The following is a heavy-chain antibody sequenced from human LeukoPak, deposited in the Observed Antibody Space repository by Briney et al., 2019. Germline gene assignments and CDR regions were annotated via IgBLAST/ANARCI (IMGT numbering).Heavy chain of an antibody. D-gene: IGHD3-22*01. Sequence: GESLKISCKGSGYSFSDYWIGWVRQMPGKGLGWVGIIHPRDSEIRYSPSFQGQVTISVDRSIDTAYLQWSGLQASDTALYYCAGHTPYSSGYSYWGQGTLVTVSS. V-gene: IGHV5-51*01. CDR2: IHPRDSEI. CDR3: AGHTPYSSGYSY. J-gene: IGHJ4*02. CDR1: GYSFSDYW.